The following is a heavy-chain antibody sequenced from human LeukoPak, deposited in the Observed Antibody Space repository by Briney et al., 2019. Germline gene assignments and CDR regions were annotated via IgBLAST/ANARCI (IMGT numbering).Heavy chain of an antibody. CDR2: IRSKIYGGTP. CDR1: GFTFGDYA. Sequence: GGSLRLSCTASGFTFGDYAMTWVRQAPGKGLEWVGFIRSKIYGGTPEYAASVKGRFTISRDDSKGIAYLQMDSLKTEDTAVYYCTRDQTPYYWGQGTLATVSS. CDR3: TRDQTPYY. J-gene: IGHJ4*02. V-gene: IGHV3-49*04.